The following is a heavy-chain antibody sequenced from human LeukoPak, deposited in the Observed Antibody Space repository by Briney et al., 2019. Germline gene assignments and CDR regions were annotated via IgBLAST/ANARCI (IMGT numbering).Heavy chain of an antibody. CDR1: GLTLSNYW. V-gene: IGHV3-7*03. Sequence: PGGSLRLSCTASGLTLSNYWMIWVRQAPGKGLQWVAKIKQDGSEKYYVDSVKGRFTISRDNAENSLYLQMNSLRVEDTAVYYCAKDMDTMMIIFNPFWGQGTLVTVSS. D-gene: IGHD3-22*01. J-gene: IGHJ4*02. CDR3: AKDMDTMMIIFNPF. CDR2: IKQDGSEK.